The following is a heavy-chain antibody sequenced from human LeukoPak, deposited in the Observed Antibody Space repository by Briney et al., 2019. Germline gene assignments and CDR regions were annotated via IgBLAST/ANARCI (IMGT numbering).Heavy chain of an antibody. J-gene: IGHJ4*02. CDR2: INPSGGST. D-gene: IGHD3-22*01. CDR1: GYTFTSYY. V-gene: IGHV1-46*01. CDR3: ARRQYYYDSSGYSYFDY. Sequence: ASVKVSCKASGYTFTSYYMHWVRQAPGQGLEWMGIINPSGGSTSYAQKFQGRVTMTRDMSTSTVYMELSSLRSEDTAVYYCARRQYYYDSSGYSYFDYWGQGTLVTVSS.